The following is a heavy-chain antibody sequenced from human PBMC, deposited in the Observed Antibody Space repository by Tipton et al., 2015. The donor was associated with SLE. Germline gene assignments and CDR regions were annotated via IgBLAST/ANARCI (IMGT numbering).Heavy chain of an antibody. D-gene: IGHD3-10*01. CDR2: ISSTGST. J-gene: IGHJ3*02. Sequence: TLSLTCSVSGGSISSQNYYWTWIRQPAGKGLEWIGHISSTGSTNYNPPLNSRVTLSLDTSENLFSLKLNSVTAADTAVYYCARKQWFGELSAFDIWGQGTMVTVSS. CDR1: GGSISSQNYY. V-gene: IGHV4-61*09. CDR3: ARKQWFGELSAFDI.